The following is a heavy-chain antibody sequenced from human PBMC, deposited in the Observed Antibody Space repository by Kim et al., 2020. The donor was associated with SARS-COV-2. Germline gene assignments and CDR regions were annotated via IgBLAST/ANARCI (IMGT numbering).Heavy chain of an antibody. CDR1: GGSISSGSYY. V-gene: IGHV4-61*02. CDR3: ARARIAAAGYYGMDV. Sequence: SETLSLTCTVSGGSISSGSYYWSWIRQPAGKGLEWIGRIYTSGSTNYNPSLKSRVTISVDTSKNQFSLKLSSVTAADTAVYYCARARIAAAGYYGMDVWGQGTTVTVSS. CDR2: IYTSGST. J-gene: IGHJ6*02. D-gene: IGHD6-13*01.